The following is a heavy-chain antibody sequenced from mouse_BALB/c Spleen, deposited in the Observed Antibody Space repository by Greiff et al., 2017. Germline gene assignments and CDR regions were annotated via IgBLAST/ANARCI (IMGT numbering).Heavy chain of an antibody. V-gene: IGHV5-4*02. CDR2: ISDGGSYT. Sequence: EVKLMESGGGLVKPGGSLKLSCAASGFTFSDYYMSWVRQTPEKRLEWVATISDGGSYTYYPDSVKGRFTISRDNAKNNLYLQMSSLKSEDTAMYYCARALQLGLPYYAMDYWGQGTSVTVSS. CDR1: GFTFSDYY. CDR3: ARALQLGLPYYAMDY. J-gene: IGHJ4*01. D-gene: IGHD3-1*01.